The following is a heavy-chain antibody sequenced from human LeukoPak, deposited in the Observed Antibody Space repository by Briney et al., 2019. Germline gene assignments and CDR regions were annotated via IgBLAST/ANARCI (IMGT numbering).Heavy chain of an antibody. Sequence: ASVKVSCKASGYDFINYGISWLRQAPGQGLEWMGWRSIYNGNTDYKLQGRVTMTTDPSTNTAYMEVRSLRSDDTAVYYCARGGPFPSSSSSREYYLDYWGQGTLVTVSS. CDR3: ARGGPFPSSSSSREYYLDY. CDR1: GYDFINYG. D-gene: IGHD6-6*01. V-gene: IGHV1-18*01. CDR2: RSIYNGNT. J-gene: IGHJ4*02.